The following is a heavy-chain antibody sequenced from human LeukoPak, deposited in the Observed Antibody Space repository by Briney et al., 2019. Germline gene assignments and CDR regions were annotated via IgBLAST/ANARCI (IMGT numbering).Heavy chain of an antibody. Sequence: PGASVKVSCKASGYTFTGYYMHWVRQAPGQGLEWMGWINPNSGGTNYAQEFQGRVTMTRDTSISTAYMELSRLRSDDTAVYYCARGRRHYDSSAYYYEGDAFDIWGQGTMVTVSS. CDR2: INPNSGGT. D-gene: IGHD3-22*01. V-gene: IGHV1-2*02. J-gene: IGHJ3*02. CDR3: ARGRRHYDSSAYYYEGDAFDI. CDR1: GYTFTGYY.